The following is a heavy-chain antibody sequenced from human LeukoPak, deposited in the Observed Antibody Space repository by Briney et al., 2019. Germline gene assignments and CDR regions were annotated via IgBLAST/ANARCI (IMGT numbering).Heavy chain of an antibody. CDR2: ISGSGGST. J-gene: IGHJ6*02. V-gene: IGHV3-23*01. Sequence: GGSLRLSCAASGFTFSSYAMSWVRQAPGKGLEWVSGISGSGGSTYYADSVKGRFTISRDNSKNTLYLQMNSLRAEDTAVYYCAKKAHDPPYYYYYGMDVWGQGTTVTVSS. CDR1: GFTFSSYA. CDR3: AKKAHDPPYYYYYGMDV.